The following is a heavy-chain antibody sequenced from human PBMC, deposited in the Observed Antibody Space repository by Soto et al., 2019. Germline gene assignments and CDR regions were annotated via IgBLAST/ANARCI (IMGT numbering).Heavy chain of an antibody. J-gene: IGHJ4*02. CDR2: ISGGGDTT. Sequence: EVQLLESGGGLVQPGGSLRLSCAASGFTFNNYAMTWVRQAPGKGLEWVSAISGGGDTTSYADSVKGRFTVSRDGSKNTLDPQMGSQRAEDTALYYCARGRGGSGSLTPRVDFWGQGTMVTVSS. D-gene: IGHD3-10*01. CDR1: GFTFNNYA. V-gene: IGHV3-23*01. CDR3: ARGRGGSGSLTPRVDF.